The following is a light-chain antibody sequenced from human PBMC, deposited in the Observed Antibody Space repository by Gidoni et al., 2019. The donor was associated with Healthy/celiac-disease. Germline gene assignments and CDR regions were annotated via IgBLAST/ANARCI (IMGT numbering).Light chain of an antibody. Sequence: IVLTQSPGTLSLSPGERATLSCRASQSVSSSYLAWYQQKPGQAPRLLIYGASSRATGIPDRLSGSGSGTDFTLTISRLEPEDFAVYYCQQYGSSLRTFGQGTKVEIK. CDR2: GAS. CDR1: QSVSSSY. V-gene: IGKV3-20*01. CDR3: QQYGSSLRT. J-gene: IGKJ1*01.